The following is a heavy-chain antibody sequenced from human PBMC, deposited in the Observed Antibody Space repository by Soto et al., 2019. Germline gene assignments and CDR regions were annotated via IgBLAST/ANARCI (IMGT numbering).Heavy chain of an antibody. Sequence: ASVKVSCKASGYTFTSYGISWVRQAPGQGLEWMGWISAYNGNTNYAQKLQGRVTMTTDTSTSTAYMELRSLRSDDTAVYYCARVRGYSYVPPGLSLHYYYYYMDVWGKGTTVTVSS. CDR3: ARVRGYSYVPPGLSLHYYYYYMDV. CDR1: GYTFTSYG. V-gene: IGHV1-18*01. D-gene: IGHD5-18*01. J-gene: IGHJ6*03. CDR2: ISAYNGNT.